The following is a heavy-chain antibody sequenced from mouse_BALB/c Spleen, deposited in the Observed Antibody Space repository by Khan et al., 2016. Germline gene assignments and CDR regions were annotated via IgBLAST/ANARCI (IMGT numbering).Heavy chain of an antibody. V-gene: IGHV1-18*01. J-gene: IGHJ4*01. CDR1: GYTFPEYT. Sequence: VQLQQSGLELVKPGASVKISCKTSGYTFPEYTVHWVKQSLGKSPDWIGVINPKNGGTAYNQKFKGKATLTVDKSSSTAYMEFRSLTSEDSAVYYGARDAGRSWGQGTSVTVAS. CDR2: INPKNGGT. D-gene: IGHD3-3*01. CDR3: ARDAGRS.